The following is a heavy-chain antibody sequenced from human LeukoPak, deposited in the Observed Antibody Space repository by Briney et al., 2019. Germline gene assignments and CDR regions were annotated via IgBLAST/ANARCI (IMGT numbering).Heavy chain of an antibody. J-gene: IGHJ4*02. D-gene: IGHD3-3*01. Sequence: SETLSLTCTVSGGSISNRSYYWGWIRQPPGKGLEWIGKISDSGNTYYSPSLRSRVTISIDTSKNQFSLKLRSVTAEDTAVYYCARDFTIFGVSNWGQGTLVTVSS. V-gene: IGHV4-39*02. CDR1: GGSISNRSYY. CDR2: ISDSGNT. CDR3: ARDFTIFGVSN.